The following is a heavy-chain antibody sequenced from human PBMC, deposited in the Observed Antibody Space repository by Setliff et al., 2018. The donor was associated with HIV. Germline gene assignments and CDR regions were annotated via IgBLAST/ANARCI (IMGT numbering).Heavy chain of an antibody. CDR2: ISWDGGST. V-gene: IGHV3-43D*03. Sequence: PGGSLRLSCEASGFTFDDYAMHWVRQTPGKGLEWVSLISWDGGSTYYADSVKGRFTISRDNSKKSLYLQMNSLRAEDTALYYCARRGNYLGDAFDIWGQGTMVTVSS. D-gene: IGHD1-26*01. CDR3: ARRGNYLGDAFDI. J-gene: IGHJ3*02. CDR1: GFTFDDYA.